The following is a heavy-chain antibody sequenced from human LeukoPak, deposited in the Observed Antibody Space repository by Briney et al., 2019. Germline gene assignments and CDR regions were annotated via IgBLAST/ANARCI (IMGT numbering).Heavy chain of an antibody. V-gene: IGHV3-48*04. J-gene: IGHJ4*02. D-gene: IGHD3-10*01. Sequence: QPGGSLRLSCAASGFTFSSYSMNWVSQAPGKGLEWVSYISSSSSTIYYADSVKGRFTISRDNAKNSLYLQMNSLRAEDTAVYYCARDWAGELSYWGQGTLVTVSS. CDR2: ISSSSSTI. CDR1: GFTFSSYS. CDR3: ARDWAGELSY.